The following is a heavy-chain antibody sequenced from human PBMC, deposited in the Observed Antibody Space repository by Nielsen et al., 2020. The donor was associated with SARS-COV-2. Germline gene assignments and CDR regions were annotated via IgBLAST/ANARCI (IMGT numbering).Heavy chain of an antibody. CDR1: GISLSSVA. V-gene: IGHV3-30*03. CDR3: ARPPHGGDYFDY. CDR2: ISVDGSKT. J-gene: IGHJ4*02. Sequence: GGSLRLSCVASGISLSSVAMHWVRQAPGKGLEWVALISVDGSKTFYGDSVRGRFTISRDNAKNSLYLQMNSLRAEDTAVYYCARPPHGGDYFDYWGQGTLVTVSS. D-gene: IGHD3-10*01.